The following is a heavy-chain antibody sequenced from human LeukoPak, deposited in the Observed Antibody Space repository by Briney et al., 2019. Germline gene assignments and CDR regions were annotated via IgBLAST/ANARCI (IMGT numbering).Heavy chain of an antibody. CDR3: AREGIAAAGTFDY. D-gene: IGHD6-13*01. CDR1: GYTFTSYG. CDR2: INPNSGGT. V-gene: IGHV1-2*02. J-gene: IGHJ4*02. Sequence: ASVKVSCKASGYTFTSYGISWVRQAPGQGLEWMGWINPNSGGTNYAQKFQGRVTMTRDTSISTAYMELSRLRSDDTAVYYCAREGIAAAGTFDYWGQGTLVTVSS.